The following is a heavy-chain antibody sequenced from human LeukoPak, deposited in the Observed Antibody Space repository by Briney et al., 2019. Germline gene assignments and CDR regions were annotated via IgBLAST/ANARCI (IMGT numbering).Heavy chain of an antibody. CDR3: AMNWNCDY. Sequence: GGSLRLSCSASGFTFSGYAMLWVRQAPGKGLESVSAISNSGGSTYYADSAKGRFTISRDNSDNTLYLQMSSLRPEDTAVYYCAMNWNCDYWGHGTLVTVSS. V-gene: IGHV3-64D*09. J-gene: IGHJ4*01. D-gene: IGHD1-1*01. CDR1: GFTFSGYA. CDR2: ISNSGGST.